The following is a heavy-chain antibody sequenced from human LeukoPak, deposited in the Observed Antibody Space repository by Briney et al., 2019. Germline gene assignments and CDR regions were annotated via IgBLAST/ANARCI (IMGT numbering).Heavy chain of an antibody. CDR3: ASDRLGPSFSVSHFDL. J-gene: IGHJ4*02. D-gene: IGHD3-3*02. CDR2: INYNGAIT. Sequence: PGGSLRLSCATSGFTFVDYGLSWVRRAPGKGLEWLCAINYNGAITDYADSVKGRFTISRDNAKNSLYLRMDSLKAEDTALYYCASDRLGPSFSVSHFDLWGQGTLVTVSS. CDR1: GFTFVDYG. V-gene: IGHV3-20*04.